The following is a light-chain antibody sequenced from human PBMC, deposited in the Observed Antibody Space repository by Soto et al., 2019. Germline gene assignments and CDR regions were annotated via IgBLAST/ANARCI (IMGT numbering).Light chain of an antibody. CDR1: SSDVGGYNY. V-gene: IGLV2-14*01. CDR3: STYTTRSTCVV. J-gene: IGLJ2*01. CDR2: DVS. Sequence: QSALTQPASVSGSPGQSITISCTGTSSDVGGYNYVSWYQQHPGKAPKLMIYDVSNRPSGVSNRFSGSKSGNTASLTISGLRGEDEADYYPSTYTTRSTCVVLGGGPRLTVL.